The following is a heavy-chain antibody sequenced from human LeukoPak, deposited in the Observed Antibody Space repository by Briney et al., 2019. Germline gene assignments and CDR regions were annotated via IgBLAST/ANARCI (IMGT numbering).Heavy chain of an antibody. J-gene: IGHJ4*02. CDR2: ISRSSNYI. V-gene: IGHV3-21*01. D-gene: IGHD3-22*01. CDR3: ARGGYSDRNFLGDY. CDR1: GFTFSSYS. Sequence: KPGGSLRLSCAASGFTFSSYSMNWVRQAPGKGLEWVSSISRSSNYIYYADSLKGRFTISRDNAKTSLYLQMNSLRAEDTAVYYCARGGYSDRNFLGDYWGQGTLVSVSS.